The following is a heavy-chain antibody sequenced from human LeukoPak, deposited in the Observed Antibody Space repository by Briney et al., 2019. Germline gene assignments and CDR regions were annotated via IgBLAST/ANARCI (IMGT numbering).Heavy chain of an antibody. CDR3: ARDGSLPDY. CDR1: GFSFSRYW. V-gene: IGHV3-74*01. J-gene: IGHJ4*02. CDR2: IDSDVSST. Sequence: GGSLRLXCVASGFSFSRYWMHWVRRAPGKGLVWVSHIDSDVSSTIYADSVKGRFTISRDNAKNTLYLQTNSLRVEDTAVYYCARDGSLPDYWGQGTLVTVSS.